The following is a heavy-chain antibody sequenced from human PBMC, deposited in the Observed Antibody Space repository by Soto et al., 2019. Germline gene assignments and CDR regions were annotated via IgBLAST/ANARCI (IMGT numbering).Heavy chain of an antibody. J-gene: IGHJ5*02. V-gene: IGHV5-51*01. CDR3: ARQLGHDYINNWFDP. CDR1: GYRFTSYW. Sequence: PGESLKISCKGSGYRFTSYWIAWVRQMPGKGLEWMGIIYPGDSDARYSPSFQGQVTISVDKSISTAYLQWSSLKASDTAIYYCARQLGHDYINNWFDPWRQGTLVTVSS. D-gene: IGHD4-4*01. CDR2: IYPGDSDA.